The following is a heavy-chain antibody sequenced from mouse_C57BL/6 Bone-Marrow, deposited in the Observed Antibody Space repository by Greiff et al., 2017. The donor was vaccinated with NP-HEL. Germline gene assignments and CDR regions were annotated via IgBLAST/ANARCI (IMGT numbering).Heavy chain of an antibody. V-gene: IGHV14-4*01. CDR1: GFNIKDDY. Sequence: VQLKESGAELVRPGASVKLSCTASGFNIKDDYMHWVKQRPEQGLEWIGWIDPENGDTEYASKFQGKATITADTSSNTPYMQLSSLTSEDTAVYYCTTFDGYPYYFDYWGQGTTLTVSS. J-gene: IGHJ2*01. D-gene: IGHD2-3*01. CDR3: TTFDGYPYYFDY. CDR2: IDPENGDT.